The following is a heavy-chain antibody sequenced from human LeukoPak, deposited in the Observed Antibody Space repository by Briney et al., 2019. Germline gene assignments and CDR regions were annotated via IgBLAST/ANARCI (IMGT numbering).Heavy chain of an antibody. Sequence: SETLSLTRTVSGGSISSSTYYWGWIRQPPGKGLEWLGSIYYSGSTYYNPSLKSRVTISVDTSKNQFSLKLSSVTAADTAVCYCARGAPRGERLGWFDPWGQGTLVIVSS. V-gene: IGHV4-39*01. CDR3: ARGAPRGERLGWFDP. CDR1: GGSISSSTYY. D-gene: IGHD1-26*01. CDR2: IYYSGST. J-gene: IGHJ5*02.